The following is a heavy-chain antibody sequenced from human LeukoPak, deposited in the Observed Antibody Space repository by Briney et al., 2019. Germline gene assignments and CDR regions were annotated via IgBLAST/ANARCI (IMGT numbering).Heavy chain of an antibody. J-gene: IGHJ4*02. D-gene: IGHD3-10*01. CDR1: GHTFTSYG. Sequence: ASVKVSCKASGHTFTSYGTSWVRQAPGQGLEWMGWISAYNGNTNYAQKLQGRVAMTTDTSTSTAYMELRSLRSDDTAVYYCARTRITMVRGVIITYYFDYWGQGTLVTVSS. CDR2: ISAYNGNT. V-gene: IGHV1-18*01. CDR3: ARTRITMVRGVIITYYFDY.